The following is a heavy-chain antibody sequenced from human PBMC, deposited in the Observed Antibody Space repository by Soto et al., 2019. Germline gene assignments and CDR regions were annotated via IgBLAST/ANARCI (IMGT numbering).Heavy chain of an antibody. CDR3: AKSLDNWNAGGYFDS. CDR1: GFTFSSYA. D-gene: IGHD1-1*01. Sequence: EVQLLESGGGLVQPGGSLRVSCAASGFTFSSYAMSWVRQAPGKGLEWVSTISGSGGSAYYADSVKGRFTISRDNSKNTLYLQMNSLRAEDTAIYYCAKSLDNWNAGGYFDSWGQGTLVTVSS. V-gene: IGHV3-23*01. J-gene: IGHJ4*02. CDR2: ISGSGGSA.